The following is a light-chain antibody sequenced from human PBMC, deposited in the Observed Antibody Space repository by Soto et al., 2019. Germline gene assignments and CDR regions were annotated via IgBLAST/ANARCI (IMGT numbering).Light chain of an antibody. V-gene: IGKV1-39*01. CDR1: QNIYNY. J-gene: IGKJ5*01. CDR3: QQTHSTPVT. Sequence: DSQITQSPSSLSASVGDRVTVTCRTSQNIYNYLNWHQQKPGKAPKLLIYAASSVQSGVPLRFSGSGSGTDFTLTISSLQPEDFATYYCQQTHSTPVTFGQGTRLEIK. CDR2: AAS.